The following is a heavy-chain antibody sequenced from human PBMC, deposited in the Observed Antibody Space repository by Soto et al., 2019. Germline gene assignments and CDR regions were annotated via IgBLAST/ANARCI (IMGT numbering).Heavy chain of an antibody. CDR2: ISGSGGST. J-gene: IGHJ1*01. V-gene: IGHV3-23*01. CDR1: GFTFSSYA. D-gene: IGHD2-21*01. CDR3: AKLTYCGGDCYSPAEYFQH. Sequence: GGSLRLSCAASGFTFSSYAMSWVRQAPGKGLEWVSAISGSGGSTYYADSVKGRFTISRDNSKNTLYLQMNSLRAEDTAVYYCAKLTYCGGDCYSPAEYFQHWGQGTLVTVSS.